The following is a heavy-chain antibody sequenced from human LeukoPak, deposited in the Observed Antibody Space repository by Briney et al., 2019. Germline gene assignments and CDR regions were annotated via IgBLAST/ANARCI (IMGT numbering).Heavy chain of an antibody. V-gene: IGHV4-34*01. J-gene: IGHJ4*02. D-gene: IGHD1-26*01. Sequence: GSLRLSCAASGFTLSNHWMIWVRQAPGKGLEWIGEINHSGSTNYNPSLKSRVTISVDTSKSQFSLKLSSVTAADTAVYYCARRPRNSGSDDGPSGLDYWGQGTLVTVSS. CDR3: ARRPRNSGSDDGPSGLDY. CDR1: GFTLSNHW. CDR2: INHSGST.